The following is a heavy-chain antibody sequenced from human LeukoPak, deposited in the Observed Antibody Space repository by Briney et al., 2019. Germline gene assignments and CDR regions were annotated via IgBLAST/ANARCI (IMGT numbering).Heavy chain of an antibody. D-gene: IGHD3-22*01. V-gene: IGHV1-46*01. CDR1: GYTFTSYY. CDR2: INPSGGST. Sequence: ASVKVSCKASGYTFTSYYMHWARQAPGQGLEWMGIINPSGGSTSYAQKFQGRVTMTRDTSTSTVYMELSSLRSEDTAVYYCARARYPYYDSSGYYYNWGQGTLVTVSS. CDR3: ARARYPYYDSSGYYYN. J-gene: IGHJ4*02.